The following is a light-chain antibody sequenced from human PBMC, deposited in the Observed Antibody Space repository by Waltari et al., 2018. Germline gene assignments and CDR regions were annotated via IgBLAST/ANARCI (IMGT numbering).Light chain of an antibody. V-gene: IGLV2-14*03. Sequence: SALTQPASVSAAPGQSVKISCTASDVGGSNYVSWYQQHPGKAPQVLLYDVTDRPASVANRFSAAKSCDTASLTISGLQAEDEADYYCASWTDSDTLRLLFGGGTKLTVL. CDR2: DVT. CDR3: ASWTDSDTLRLL. CDR1: DVGGSNY. J-gene: IGLJ2*01.